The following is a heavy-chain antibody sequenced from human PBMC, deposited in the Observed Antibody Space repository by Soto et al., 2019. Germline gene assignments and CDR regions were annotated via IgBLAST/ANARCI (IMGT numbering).Heavy chain of an antibody. CDR3: ARVRGYSGYGVDY. CDR1: GGSISSGGYY. D-gene: IGHD5-12*01. J-gene: IGHJ4*02. V-gene: IGHV4-31*03. CDR2: IYYSGST. Sequence: QVQLQESGPGLVKPSQTLSLTCTVSGGSISSGGYYWSWIRQHPGKGLEWIGYIYYSGSTYYNPSLKSRVXXSXDXXKNQFSLKLSSVTAADTAVYYCARVRGYSGYGVDYWGQGTLVTVSS.